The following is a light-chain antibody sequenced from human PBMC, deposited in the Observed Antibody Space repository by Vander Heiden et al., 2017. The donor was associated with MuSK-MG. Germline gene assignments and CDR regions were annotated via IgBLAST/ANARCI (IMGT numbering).Light chain of an antibody. J-gene: IGKJ3*01. CDR1: QAISSA. CDR3: QQFKSYAVS. V-gene: IGKV1-13*02. CDR2: DAS. Sequence: AIQLTQSPSSLSASVGDRVTITCRASQAISSALAWYQLRPGKVPKLLIHDASSFESAVPSRFSGSGSGTDFTLTIIILLPEDSATSFCQQFKSYAVSFGHERNVDI.